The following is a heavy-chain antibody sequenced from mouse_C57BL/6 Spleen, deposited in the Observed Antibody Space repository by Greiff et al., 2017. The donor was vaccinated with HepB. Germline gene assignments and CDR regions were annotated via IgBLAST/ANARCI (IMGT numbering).Heavy chain of an antibody. CDR1: GYTFTSYW. D-gene: IGHD2-4*01. J-gene: IGHJ2*01. Sequence: VQLQQSGAELVMPGASVKLSCKASGYTFTSYWMHWVKQRPGQGLEWIGEIDPSDSYTNYNQKFKGKSTLTVDKSSSTAYMQLSSLTSEDSAVYYCARYDYGFDYWGQGTTLTVSS. V-gene: IGHV1-69*01. CDR3: ARYDYGFDY. CDR2: IDPSDSYT.